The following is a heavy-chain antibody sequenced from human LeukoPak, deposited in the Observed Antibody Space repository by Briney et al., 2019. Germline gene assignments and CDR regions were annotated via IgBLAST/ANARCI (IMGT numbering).Heavy chain of an antibody. D-gene: IGHD1-7*01. J-gene: IGHJ4*02. CDR2: ISSSGGST. Sequence: GGSLRLSCAASGFTFSSYAMSWVRQAPGKGLEWVSAISSSGGSTFYADSVKGRFTISRDNSKNTLYLQMNSLRAEDTAVYYCASYNWNFLNDYWGQGTLVTVSS. V-gene: IGHV3-23*01. CDR1: GFTFSSYA. CDR3: ASYNWNFLNDY.